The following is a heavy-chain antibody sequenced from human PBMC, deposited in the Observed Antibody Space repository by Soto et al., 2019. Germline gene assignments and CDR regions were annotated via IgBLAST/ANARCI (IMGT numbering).Heavy chain of an antibody. CDR1: GYSFSSHY. CDR2: IHPIGTNK. Sequence: QVQLVQSGAEVKKPGASVKLSCKASGYSFSSHYMHWVRQAPGQGLEWMGVIHPIGTNKAYAQKFQGRVTMTTDPSTSTVYMELTSLRSEDTAIYYCSRDQMWQEVVWWFDPWGQGTLVNVSS. J-gene: IGHJ5*02. D-gene: IGHD2-15*01. CDR3: SRDQMWQEVVWWFDP. V-gene: IGHV1-46*03.